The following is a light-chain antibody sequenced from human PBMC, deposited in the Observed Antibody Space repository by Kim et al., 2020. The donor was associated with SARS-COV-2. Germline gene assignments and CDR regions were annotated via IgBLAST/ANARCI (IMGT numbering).Light chain of an antibody. J-gene: IGLJ2*01. CDR3: QSYNRDNVL. CDR2: EDD. V-gene: IGLV6-57*02. CDR1: SGSMDNNY. Sequence: GSTVAISSTRRSGSMDNNYVLWYEQRPGGVPTTVIYEDDQRPSGVSDRFSGSIDNSANSASLTISGLRTEDEADYYCQSYNRDNVLFGGGTKLTVL.